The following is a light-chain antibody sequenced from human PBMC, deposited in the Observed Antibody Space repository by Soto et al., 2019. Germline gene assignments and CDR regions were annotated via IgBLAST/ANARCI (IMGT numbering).Light chain of an antibody. J-gene: IGLJ2*01. CDR1: SSDVGGYNF. V-gene: IGLV2-14*01. CDR3: FSYRSTGILL. CDR2: EVS. Sequence: QSALTQPASVSGSPGQSITISCIGTSSDVGGYNFVSWYQQHPGEAPKLMIYEVSNRPSGVSTRFSGSKSGNTASLTISGLQAEDEADYYCFSYRSTGILLFGGGTKVTVL.